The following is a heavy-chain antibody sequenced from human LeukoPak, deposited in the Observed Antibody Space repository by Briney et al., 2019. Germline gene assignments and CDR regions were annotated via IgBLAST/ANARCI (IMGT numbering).Heavy chain of an antibody. D-gene: IGHD5-12*01. CDR3: ARDRHGGDRYRVDP. J-gene: IGHJ5*02. CDR1: GFTFSSYW. Sequence: GGSLRLSCAASGFTFSSYWMSWVRQAPGKGLEWVGYINVYGSEKFYVDSVKGRFSISRDNSKNTLYLQMNSLRAEDTAVYYCARDRHGGDRYRVDPWGQGTLVTVSS. CDR2: INVYGSEK. V-gene: IGHV3-7*03.